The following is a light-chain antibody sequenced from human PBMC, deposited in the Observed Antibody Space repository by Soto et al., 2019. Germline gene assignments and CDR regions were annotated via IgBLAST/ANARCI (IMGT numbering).Light chain of an antibody. Sequence: QSVLTQPPSTSGTPGQRVSVSCSGSSSNIGSSTVNWYQHLPGTAPKLLIYNNNQRPSGVPDRFSGSKSGTSASLAISGLQSEDEAEYYCAAWDNSLKGWMFGGGTKVTVL. CDR1: SSNIGSST. J-gene: IGLJ3*02. CDR3: AAWDNSLKGWM. CDR2: NNN. V-gene: IGLV1-44*01.